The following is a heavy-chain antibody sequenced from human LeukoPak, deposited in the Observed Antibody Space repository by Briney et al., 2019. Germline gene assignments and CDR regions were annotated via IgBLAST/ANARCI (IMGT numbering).Heavy chain of an antibody. V-gene: IGHV3-33*01. Sequence: GGSLRLSCVGSGFTFSGNGMHWVRQAPGKGLEWVAVIWNDGSKEYYADSVKGRFTISRENSKNTVYLQMNSLRAEDTAVYYCARFYGDDSSGYFDYWGQGTLVSVSS. J-gene: IGHJ4*02. CDR1: GFTFSGNG. CDR2: IWNDGSKE. CDR3: ARFYGDDSSGYFDY. D-gene: IGHD4-23*01.